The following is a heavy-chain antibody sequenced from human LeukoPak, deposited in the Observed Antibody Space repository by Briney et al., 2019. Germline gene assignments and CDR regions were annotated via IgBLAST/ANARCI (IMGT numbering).Heavy chain of an antibody. J-gene: IGHJ4*02. V-gene: IGHV3-74*01. Sequence: PGWSLRLSCAASGFTFSSYWMHWVRQAPGKGLVWVSRINSDGSSTSYADSVKGRFTISRDNAKNTLYLQMNSLRAEDTAVYYCARPGYSYGRYFDYWGQGTLVTVSS. CDR3: ARPGYSYGRYFDY. D-gene: IGHD5-18*01. CDR1: GFTFSSYW. CDR2: INSDGSST.